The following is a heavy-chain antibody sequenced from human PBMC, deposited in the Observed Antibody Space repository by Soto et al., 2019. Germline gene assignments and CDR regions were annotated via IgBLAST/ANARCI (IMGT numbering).Heavy chain of an antibody. Sequence: QVQLVQSGAEVKKPGASVKVSCKASGYTFTSYGISWVRQAPGQGLEWMGWISAYNGNTNYAQKLQGRVTITTDTSTSTAYMELRSLRSDDTAVYYCARVSYYYDSSGYYPLDYWGQGTLVTVSS. CDR3: ARVSYYYDSSGYYPLDY. CDR1: GYTFTSYG. CDR2: ISAYNGNT. J-gene: IGHJ4*02. D-gene: IGHD3-22*01. V-gene: IGHV1-18*04.